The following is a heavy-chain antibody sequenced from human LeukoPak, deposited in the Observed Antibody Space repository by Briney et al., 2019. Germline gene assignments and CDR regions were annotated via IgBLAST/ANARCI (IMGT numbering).Heavy chain of an antibody. J-gene: IGHJ6*02. CDR3: ARSRFGVVVPASRYGMDV. Sequence: PSETLSLTCAVYGGSFSGYYWSWIRQPPGKGLEWTGEINHSGSTNYNPSLKSRVTILVDTSKNQFSLKLSSVAAADTAVYYCARSRFGVVVPASRYGMDVWGQGTTVTVSS. CDR1: GGSFSGYY. D-gene: IGHD2-2*01. V-gene: IGHV4-34*01. CDR2: INHSGST.